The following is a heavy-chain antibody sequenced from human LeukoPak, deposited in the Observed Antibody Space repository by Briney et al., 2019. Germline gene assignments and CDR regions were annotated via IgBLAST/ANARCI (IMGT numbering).Heavy chain of an antibody. J-gene: IGHJ4*02. V-gene: IGHV3-23*01. CDR2: ISGNGENQ. Sequence: GGSLRLSCAASGFTFSTYAMSWVRQAPGKGLEWVSNISGNGENQNYADSVKGRFTISRDNSKNTLYLQMNSLRAEDTAMYYCARVSSIALDYWGQGTLVTVSS. CDR1: GFTFSTYA. CDR3: ARVSSIALDY. D-gene: IGHD6-6*01.